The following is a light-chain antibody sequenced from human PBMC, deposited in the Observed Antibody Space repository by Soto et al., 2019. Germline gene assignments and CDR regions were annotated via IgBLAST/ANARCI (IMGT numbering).Light chain of an antibody. CDR1: QSVSSY. CDR2: DSS. CDR3: QQRKNWPPIT. V-gene: IGKV3-11*01. J-gene: IGKJ5*01. Sequence: EIVLTQSPATLSLSPGEIATLSFSASQSVSSYLAWYQQRPGQPPRLLISDSSNRATGVPVRFSGSGSGTVFTLTIGSLEPEDSAVHYCQQRKNWPPITFGQGTRLEIK.